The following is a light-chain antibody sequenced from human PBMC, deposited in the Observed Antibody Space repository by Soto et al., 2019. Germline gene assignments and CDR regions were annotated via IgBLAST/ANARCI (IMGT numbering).Light chain of an antibody. J-gene: IGLJ3*02. CDR3: SLYASTNTFM. CDR1: SSDIGRYNL. Sequence: QSALTQPASVSGSPGQSITISCTGTSSDIGRYNLVSWYQQHPGKPPKLMIYEATKRPSGVSNRFSGSKSGNTASLTISGLQADDEADYYCSLYASTNTFMFGGGTKVTVL. CDR2: EAT. V-gene: IGLV2-23*02.